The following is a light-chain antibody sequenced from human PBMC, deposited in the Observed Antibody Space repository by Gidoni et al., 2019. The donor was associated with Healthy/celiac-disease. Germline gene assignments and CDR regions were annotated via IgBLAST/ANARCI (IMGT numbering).Light chain of an antibody. CDR1: QSISSY. CDR3: QQSYSTPCS. CDR2: AAS. Sequence: GDRVTITCRASQSISSYLNWYQQKPGKAPKLLIYAASRLQSGVPSRFSGSGSGTDFTLTISSLQPEDFATYYCQQSYSTPCSFGQGTKLEIK. J-gene: IGKJ2*04. V-gene: IGKV1-39*01.